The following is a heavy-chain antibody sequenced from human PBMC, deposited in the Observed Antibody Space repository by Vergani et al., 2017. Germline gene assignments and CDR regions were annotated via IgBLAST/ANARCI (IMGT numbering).Heavy chain of an antibody. CDR3: ARGSRAADYSGPDS. V-gene: IGHV4-38-2*02. CDR2: VFHSGSA. J-gene: IGHJ4*02. CDR1: GYSISRGYY. D-gene: IGHD6-13*01. Sequence: QVQLQESGPGLMKPSETLSLTCSVSGYSISRGYYWGWIRQPPGKGLEWIATVFHSGSAYYHPPLRRRVTISVETSKNPFSLRLTTLTAADTAVYYCARGSRAADYSGPDSWGQGTRVTVSS.